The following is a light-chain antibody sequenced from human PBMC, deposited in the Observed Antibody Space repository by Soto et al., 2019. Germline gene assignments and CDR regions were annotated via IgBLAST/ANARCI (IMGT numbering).Light chain of an antibody. Sequence: QSVLTQPPSASGPPGQRVTISCSGGSSNIGSNYVNWYQQLSVTAPKLFFYSNNRRSSGLPDRFSDSKSVTSASLAISGLRSEDEADYDCAAWDDSMSGEVFGSGTKGTVL. V-gene: IGLV1-47*02. CDR3: AAWDDSMSGEV. J-gene: IGLJ1*01. CDR2: SNN. CDR1: SSNIGSNY.